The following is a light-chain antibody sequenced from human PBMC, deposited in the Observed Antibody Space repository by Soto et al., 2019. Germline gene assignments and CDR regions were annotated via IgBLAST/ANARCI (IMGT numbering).Light chain of an antibody. CDR1: SGHSSYA. J-gene: IGLJ1*01. CDR3: QTWGTGIQV. CDR2: LNSDGSH. Sequence: QPVLTQSPSASASLGASVKLTCTLSSGHSSYAIAWHQQQPEKGPRYLMKLNSDGSHSKGDGIPDRFSGSSSGAEHYLTISSLQSEDEADYYCQTWGTGIQVFGTGTKLTVL. V-gene: IGLV4-69*01.